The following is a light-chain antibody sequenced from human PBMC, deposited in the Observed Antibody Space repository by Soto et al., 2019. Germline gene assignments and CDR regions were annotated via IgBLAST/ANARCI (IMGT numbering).Light chain of an antibody. CDR3: QQYESWPPLFT. Sequence: ETVMTQSPATLSVSPGETATLSCRASQNVYTNLAWYQQKPGQAPRLVLYGASTRATGVPARFSGSGSGTEFTLSISNLQSEDSAVYYCQQYESWPPLFTFGQGTKV. V-gene: IGKV3-15*01. CDR2: GAS. J-gene: IGKJ2*01. CDR1: QNVYTN.